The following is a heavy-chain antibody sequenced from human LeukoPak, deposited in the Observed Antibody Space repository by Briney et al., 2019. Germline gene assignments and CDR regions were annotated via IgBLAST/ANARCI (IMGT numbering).Heavy chain of an antibody. J-gene: IGHJ5*02. Sequence: PGGSLRLSCAASGFTFSSYGMHWVRQAPGKGLEWVAVISYDGSNKYYADSVKGRFTISRDNSKNTLYLQMNSLRAEDTAVYYCAKGGSTGEFDPWGQGTLVTVSS. CDR1: GFTFSSYG. V-gene: IGHV3-30*18. D-gene: IGHD3-10*01. CDR2: ISYDGSNK. CDR3: AKGGSTGEFDP.